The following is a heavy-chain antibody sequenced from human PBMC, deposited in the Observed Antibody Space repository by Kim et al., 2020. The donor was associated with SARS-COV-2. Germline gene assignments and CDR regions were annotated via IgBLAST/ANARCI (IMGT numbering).Heavy chain of an antibody. D-gene: IGHD3-22*01. CDR1: GFTFSSYG. V-gene: IGHV3-30*18. CDR3: AKMLDSSGWEDY. J-gene: IGHJ4*02. Sequence: GGSLRLSCAASGFTFSSYGMHWVRQAPGKGLEWVAVISYDGSNKYYADSVKGRFTISRDNSKNTLYLQMNSLRAEDTAVYYCAKMLDSSGWEDYWGQGTLVTVSS. CDR2: ISYDGSNK.